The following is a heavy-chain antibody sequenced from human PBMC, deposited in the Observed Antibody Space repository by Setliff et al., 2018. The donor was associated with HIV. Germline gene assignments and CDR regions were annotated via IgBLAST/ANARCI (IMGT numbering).Heavy chain of an antibody. CDR1: GFTFSRYW. J-gene: IGHJ4*02. CDR3: ARDALYDSRDYYLDY. CDR2: INNDTTTT. Sequence: GGSLRLSCAASGFTFSRYWMHWVRQAPGQGLVWVSGINNDTTTTTYADSVKGRFSISRDNAKNTLFLQMNSLRAEDTAVYYCARDALYDSRDYYLDYWGQGTLVTVSS. D-gene: IGHD3-22*01. V-gene: IGHV3-74*01.